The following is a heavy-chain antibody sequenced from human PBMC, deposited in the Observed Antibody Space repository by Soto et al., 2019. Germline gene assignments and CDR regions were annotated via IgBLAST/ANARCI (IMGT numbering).Heavy chain of an antibody. CDR1: GYTFTGYY. J-gene: IGHJ4*02. CDR2: INPNSGGT. Sequence: QVQLVQSGAEVKKPGASVKVSCKASGYTFTGYYMHWVRQAPGQGLEWMGWINPNSGGTNYAQKFQGRVTMTRDTSISTAYMELSRLRSDDTAVYYCATLWFGESIPYYFDYWGQGTLVTVSS. D-gene: IGHD3-10*01. CDR3: ATLWFGESIPYYFDY. V-gene: IGHV1-2*02.